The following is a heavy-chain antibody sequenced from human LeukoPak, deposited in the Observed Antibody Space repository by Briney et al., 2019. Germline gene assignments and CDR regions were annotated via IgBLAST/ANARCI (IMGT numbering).Heavy chain of an antibody. CDR1: GYSISSGYY. Sequence: SETLSLTCTVSGYSISSGYYWGWIRQPPGKGLEWIGSIYHSGSTYYNPSLKSRVTISVDMSKNQFSLKLSSVTAADTAVYYCARVSPYYYDSSGYLDYWGQGTLVTVSS. J-gene: IGHJ4*02. CDR3: ARVSPYYYDSSGYLDY. V-gene: IGHV4-38-2*02. CDR2: IYHSGST. D-gene: IGHD3-22*01.